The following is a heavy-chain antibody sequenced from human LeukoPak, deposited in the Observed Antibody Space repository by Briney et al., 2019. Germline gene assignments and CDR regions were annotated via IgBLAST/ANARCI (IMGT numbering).Heavy chain of an antibody. CDR1: GFTVSSNY. CDR3: ARDRGGTFGI. Sequence: PGGSLRLSCAASGFTVSSNYMSWVRQAPGKGLEWVSVIYTGGSTYYADSVKGRFTISRDNSKNTLFLQMSSLRGEDTAVYFCARDRGGTFGIWGRGTLVTVSS. V-gene: IGHV3-53*01. J-gene: IGHJ4*02. CDR2: IYTGGST. D-gene: IGHD2-15*01.